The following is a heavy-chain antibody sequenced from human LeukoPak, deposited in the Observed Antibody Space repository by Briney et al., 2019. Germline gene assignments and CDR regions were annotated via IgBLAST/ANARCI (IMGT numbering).Heavy chain of an antibody. CDR1: GFTFNNYA. J-gene: IGHJ4*02. CDR3: ARGRPHGNDY. Sequence: GGSLRLSCAASGFTFNNYAMSWVRQAPGKGLEWVSTISGSGGSTYYADSVKGRFSISRDNAKNTLYLQMNSLRVEDTAVYYCARGRPHGNDYWGQGTLVTVSS. CDR2: ISGSGGST. D-gene: IGHD4-23*01. V-gene: IGHV3-23*01.